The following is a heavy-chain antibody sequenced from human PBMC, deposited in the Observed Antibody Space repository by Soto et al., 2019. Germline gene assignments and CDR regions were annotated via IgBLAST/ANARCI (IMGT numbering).Heavy chain of an antibody. D-gene: IGHD6-19*01. Sequence: GASVKVSCKASGYSFTSYAMHWVRQAPGQRLEWMGWINAGNGNTKYSQKFKGRVTITRDTSASTAYMELSSLRSEDTAMYYCARAVAVPASCDYWGQGTLVTVSS. CDR2: INAGNGNT. CDR1: GYSFTSYA. V-gene: IGHV1-3*01. CDR3: ARAVAVPASCDY. J-gene: IGHJ4*02.